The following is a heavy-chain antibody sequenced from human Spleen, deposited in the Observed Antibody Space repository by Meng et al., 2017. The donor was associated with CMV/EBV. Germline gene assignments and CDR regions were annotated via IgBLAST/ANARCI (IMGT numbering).Heavy chain of an antibody. J-gene: IGHJ4*02. D-gene: IGHD3-3*01. CDR3: AREAYDFWSGTTNFDY. CDR1: GFTFDDYA. Sequence: SLKISCAASGFTFDDYAMHWVRQGPGKGLEWVSGITWNSVGIGYADSVKGRFTISRDNAKNSLYLQMNSLRAEDTAVYYCAREAYDFWSGTTNFDYWGQGTLVTVSS. V-gene: IGHV3-9*01. CDR2: ITWNSVGI.